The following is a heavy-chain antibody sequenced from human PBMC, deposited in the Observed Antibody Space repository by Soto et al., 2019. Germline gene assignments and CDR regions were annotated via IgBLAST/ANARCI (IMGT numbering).Heavy chain of an antibody. CDR2: IYTSGST. Sequence: PSETLSLTCTVSGGSISSYYWSWIRQPAGKGLEWIGRIYTSGSTNYNPSLKSRVTMSVDTSKNQFSLKLSSVTAAETAVSYCARAAYRRGWYQVYFDYWGQGTLVTVSS. D-gene: IGHD6-19*01. CDR1: GGSISSYY. CDR3: ARAAYRRGWYQVYFDY. J-gene: IGHJ4*02. V-gene: IGHV4-4*07.